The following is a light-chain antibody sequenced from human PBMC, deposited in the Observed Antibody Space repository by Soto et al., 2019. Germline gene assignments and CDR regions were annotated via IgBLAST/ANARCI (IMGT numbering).Light chain of an antibody. J-gene: IGKJ5*01. V-gene: IGKV1-5*01. CDR1: QSISSW. CDR2: DAS. Sequence: DIQVTQSPSTLSASVGDRVTFTCRASQSISSWLAWYQQKPGKAPKLLLYDASTLQSGVPSRFSGSGSGTDFTLTISSLQPEEFATYYCQQLNTFLITVGQGTRLEIK. CDR3: QQLNTFLIT.